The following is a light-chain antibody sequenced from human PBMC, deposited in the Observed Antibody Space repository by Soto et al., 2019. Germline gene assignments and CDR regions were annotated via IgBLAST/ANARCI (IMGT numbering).Light chain of an antibody. V-gene: IGLV2-14*01. J-gene: IGLJ1*01. CDR3: SSYTSSSLWV. CDR1: SSDVGGYNY. Sequence: QSVLTQPASVSGSPGQSITISCTGTSSDVGGYNYVSWYQQHPGKAPKLMIYDVSNRPSGVSNRFSGSKSGNTASLTISGLQAEDDAEYYCSSYTSSSLWVFGTGTKLTVL. CDR2: DVS.